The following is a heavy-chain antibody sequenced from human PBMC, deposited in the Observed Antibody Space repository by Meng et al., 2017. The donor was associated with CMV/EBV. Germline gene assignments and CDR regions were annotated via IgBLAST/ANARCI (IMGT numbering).Heavy chain of an antibody. D-gene: IGHD6-13*01. V-gene: IGHV3-33*06. CDR1: GFTFSSYG. CDR2: IWYDGSNK. Sequence: GESLKISCAASGFTFSSYGMHWVRQAPGKGLEWVAVIWYDGSNKYYADSVKGRFTISRDNSKNTLYLQMNSLRAEDTAVCYCAKEQGSMRQQLAYYYYYGMDVWGQGTTVTVSS. J-gene: IGHJ6*02. CDR3: AKEQGSMRQQLAYYYYYGMDV.